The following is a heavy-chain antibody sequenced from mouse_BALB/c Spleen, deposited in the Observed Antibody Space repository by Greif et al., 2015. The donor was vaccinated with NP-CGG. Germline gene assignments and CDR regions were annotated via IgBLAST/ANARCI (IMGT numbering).Heavy chain of an antibody. J-gene: IGHJ4*01. CDR1: GFTFSDYY. Sequence: EVMLVESGGGLVKPGGSLKLSCAASGFTFSDYYMYWVRQTPEKRLEWVATISDGGSYTYYPDSVKGRFTISRDNAKNNLYLQMSSLKSEDTAMYYCARDREYYGSSYVGYAMDYWGQGTSVTVSS. D-gene: IGHD1-1*01. CDR2: ISDGGSYT. V-gene: IGHV5-4*02. CDR3: ARDREYYGSSYVGYAMDY.